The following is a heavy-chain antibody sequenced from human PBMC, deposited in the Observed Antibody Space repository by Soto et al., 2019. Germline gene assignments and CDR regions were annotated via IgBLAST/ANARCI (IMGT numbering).Heavy chain of an antibody. Sequence: PGGSLRLSCAASGFTFSSYGMHWFRQGPGKGLEWVAVIWYDGSNKYYADSVKGRFTISRDNSKNTLYLQMNSLRAEDTAVYYCARGLKSSGYDPNYFDYWGQGTLVTVSS. CDR3: ARGLKSSGYDPNYFDY. CDR2: IWYDGSNK. CDR1: GFTFSSYG. J-gene: IGHJ4*01. V-gene: IGHV3-33*01. D-gene: IGHD5-12*01.